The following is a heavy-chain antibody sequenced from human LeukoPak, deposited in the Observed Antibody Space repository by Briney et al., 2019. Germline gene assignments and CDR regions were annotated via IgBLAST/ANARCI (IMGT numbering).Heavy chain of an antibody. V-gene: IGHV1-2*02. CDR1: GYTFTGYY. CDR3: ARAYSVATILLDY. J-gene: IGHJ4*02. CDR2: INPNSGGT. Sequence: ASVKVSCKASGYTFTGYYIHWVRQAPGQGLEWMGWINPNSGGTNYAQKFQGRVNMTRDTSISTAYMELSRLRSDDTAVYYCARAYSVATILLDYWGQGTLVTVSS. D-gene: IGHD5-24*01.